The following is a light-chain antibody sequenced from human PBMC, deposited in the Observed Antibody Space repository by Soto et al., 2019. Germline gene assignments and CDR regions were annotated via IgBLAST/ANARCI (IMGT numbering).Light chain of an antibody. J-gene: IGKJ4*01. CDR1: QSVSSY. V-gene: IGKV3-11*01. Sequence: EIVLTQSPATLSLSPGERATLSCRASQSVSSYLAWYQQKPGQAPRLLIYDASNRATGIPARFSGSGSGTDFTLTISSLEPEDFAVYYCQQRSNWRGFCGGTKVEIK. CDR2: DAS. CDR3: QQRSNWRG.